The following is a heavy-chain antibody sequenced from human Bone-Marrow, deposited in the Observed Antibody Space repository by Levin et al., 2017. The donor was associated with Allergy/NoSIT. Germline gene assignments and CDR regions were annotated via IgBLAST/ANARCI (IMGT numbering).Heavy chain of an antibody. CDR2: IYESGST. V-gene: IGHV4-30-2*01. D-gene: IGHD5-12*01. CDR3: ARRVDYSRFDP. CDR1: GGSISSAYQS. J-gene: IGHJ5*02. Sequence: LRLSCAVSGGSISSAYQSWSWIRQPPGKGLEWIGSIYESGSTFNNPSLRSRVTISIDRSKSHFSLKLCSVTAADTAVYFCARRVDYSRFDPWGQGTLVTVSS.